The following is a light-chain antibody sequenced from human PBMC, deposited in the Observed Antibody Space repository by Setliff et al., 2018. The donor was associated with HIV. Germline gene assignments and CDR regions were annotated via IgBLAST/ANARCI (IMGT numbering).Light chain of an antibody. CDR1: SSDVGAYNY. CDR2: DIN. V-gene: IGLV2-14*03. J-gene: IGLJ1*01. CDR3: SSHTSSITRV. Sequence: QSVLTQPASVSGSPGQSITISCTGTSSDVGAYNYVSWYQQHPGIAPQLMIYDINSRPSGVSNRFSGSKSGNTASLTISGLRAEDEADYYCSSHTSSITRVFGTGTKVTVL.